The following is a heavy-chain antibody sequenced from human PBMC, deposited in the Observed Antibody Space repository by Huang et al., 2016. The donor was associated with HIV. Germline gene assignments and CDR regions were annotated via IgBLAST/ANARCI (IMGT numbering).Heavy chain of an antibody. CDR1: GFTFSNSW. J-gene: IGHJ4*02. D-gene: IGHD3-3*01. Sequence: EVQLVESGGALVKPGESLRLACAASGFTFSNSWMSWVRQGLGQGLGGIGRIKSNREGGTTDYAAPVKSRFTISRDDSKNTLYLQMNSLKSDDTAVYYCTTESLGWLLWPFGYWGQGTLVTVAS. CDR2: IKSNREGGTT. CDR3: TTESLGWLLWPFGY. V-gene: IGHV3-15*02.